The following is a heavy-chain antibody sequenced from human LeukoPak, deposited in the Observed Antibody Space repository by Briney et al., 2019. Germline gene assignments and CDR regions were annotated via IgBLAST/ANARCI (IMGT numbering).Heavy chain of an antibody. Sequence: ASVKVSCKASGYTFTGYYMHWVRQAPGQGLEWMGWINPNSGGTNYAQKFQGRVTMTRDTSISTAYMELSRLRSDDTAVYYCARDHSRVAGYTFDYWGQGTLVTVSS. CDR2: INPNSGGT. CDR3: ARDHSRVAGYTFDY. J-gene: IGHJ4*02. CDR1: GYTFTGYY. D-gene: IGHD6-19*01. V-gene: IGHV1-2*02.